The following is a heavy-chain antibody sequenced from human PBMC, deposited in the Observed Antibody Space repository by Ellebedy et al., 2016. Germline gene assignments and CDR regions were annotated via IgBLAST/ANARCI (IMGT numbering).Heavy chain of an antibody. J-gene: IGHJ6*03. V-gene: IGHV3-9*01. CDR1: GFTFDDYA. CDR3: AKGEYYMDV. Sequence: SLKISXAASGFTFDDYAMHWVRQAPGKGLEWVSGISWNSGSIGYADSVKGRFTISRDNAKNSLYLQMNSLRAEDTALYYCAKGEYYMDVWGKGTTVTVSS. CDR2: ISWNSGSI.